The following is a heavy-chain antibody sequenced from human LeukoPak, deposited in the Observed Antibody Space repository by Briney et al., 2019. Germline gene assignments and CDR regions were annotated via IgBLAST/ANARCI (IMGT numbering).Heavy chain of an antibody. CDR2: IIPIFGTA. Sequence: GASVNVSCKASGGTFSSYAISWVRQAPGQGLEWMGGIIPIFGTANYAQKFQGRVTITADESTSTAYMELSSLRSEDTAVYYCAREWLPRGAFDYWGQGTLVTVSS. CDR3: AREWLPRGAFDY. D-gene: IGHD5-12*01. CDR1: GGTFSSYA. J-gene: IGHJ4*02. V-gene: IGHV1-69*13.